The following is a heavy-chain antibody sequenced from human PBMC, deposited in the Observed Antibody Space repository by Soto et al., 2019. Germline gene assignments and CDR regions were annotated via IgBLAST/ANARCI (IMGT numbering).Heavy chain of an antibody. CDR1: GFAFSSYA. V-gene: IGHV3-30-3*01. Sequence: PGGSLRLSCAASGFAFSSYAMHWVRQAPGKGLEWVAVISYDGSNKYYADSVKGRFTISRDNSKNTLYLQMNSLRAEDTAVYYCARDQLPNKPGITMIVVVISRRSDYGMDVWGQGTTVTVSS. J-gene: IGHJ6*02. CDR2: ISYDGSNK. CDR3: ARDQLPNKPGITMIVVVISRRSDYGMDV. D-gene: IGHD3-22*01.